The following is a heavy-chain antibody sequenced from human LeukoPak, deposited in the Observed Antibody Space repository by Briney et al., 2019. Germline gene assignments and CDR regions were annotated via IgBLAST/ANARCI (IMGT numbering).Heavy chain of an antibody. CDR2: IWYDGSNE. V-gene: IGHV3-33*08. CDR1: GFTFSSYG. D-gene: IGHD2-21*01. J-gene: IGHJ4*02. CDR3: ARDDGHIYY. Sequence: GGSLRLSCAASGFTFSSYGMHWVRQAPGKGLEWVAVIWYDGSNEYYADSVKGRFTISRDNSKNTLYLQINSLRAEDTAVYYCARDDGHIYYWGQGTLVTVSS.